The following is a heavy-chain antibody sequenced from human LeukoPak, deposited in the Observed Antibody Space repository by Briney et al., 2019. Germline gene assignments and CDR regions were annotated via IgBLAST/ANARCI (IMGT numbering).Heavy chain of an antibody. CDR3: ARGLHYDYVWGSYRYGSTYYFDY. V-gene: IGHV4-30-2*01. J-gene: IGHJ4*02. Sequence: SETLSLTCTVSGGSISSYSWSWIRQPPGKGLEWIGYIYHSGSTYYNPSLKSRVTISVDRSKNQFSLKLSSVTAADTAVYYCARGLHYDYVWGSYRYGSTYYFDYWGQGTLVTVSS. D-gene: IGHD3-16*02. CDR1: GGSISSYS. CDR2: IYHSGST.